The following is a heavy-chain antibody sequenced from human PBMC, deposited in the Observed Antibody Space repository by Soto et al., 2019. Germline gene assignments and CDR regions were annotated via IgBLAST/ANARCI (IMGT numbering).Heavy chain of an antibody. Sequence: SGPTLVNPTQTLTLTCTFSGFSLTTSGVGVGWIRQPPGKALEWLALLYWDDDERYSPSLKSRLTITKDTSKKQVVLTMINVVPVDSATYYCAHAGVISTFDYWGPGTLVTVSS. D-gene: IGHD3-3*01. CDR1: GFSLTTSGVG. CDR2: LYWDDDE. CDR3: AHAGVISTFDY. V-gene: IGHV2-5*02. J-gene: IGHJ4*02.